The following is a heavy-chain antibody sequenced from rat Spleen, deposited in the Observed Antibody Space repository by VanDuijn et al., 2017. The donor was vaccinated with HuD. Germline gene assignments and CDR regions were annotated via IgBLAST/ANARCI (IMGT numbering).Heavy chain of an antibody. Sequence: QVQLKESGPGLVQPSQTLSLTCTVSGFSLTSNGVSWVRQPPGKGLEWLAAISSGGKTYYNSPLKSRLSISRDTSKSQVFLKMNSLQTEDTAIYFCTRSHPGVMDAWGQGASVTVSS. J-gene: IGHJ4*01. CDR3: TRSHPGVMDA. CDR1: GFSLTSNG. D-gene: IGHD3-2*01. CDR2: ISSGGKT. V-gene: IGHV2S12*01.